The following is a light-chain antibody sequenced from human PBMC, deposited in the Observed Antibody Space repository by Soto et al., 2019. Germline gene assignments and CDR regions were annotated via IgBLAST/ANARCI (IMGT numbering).Light chain of an antibody. CDR1: QSISSY. Sequence: VSTQSPATLSLSPGERATLSCRASQSISSYLIWYQQKPGQAPRLLIYGASSRATGIPDRFSGSGSGTDFTLTISRLEPEDFAVYYCQQYGSSPSLTFGGGTKVDI. V-gene: IGKV3-20*01. CDR2: GAS. CDR3: QQYGSSPSLT. J-gene: IGKJ4*01.